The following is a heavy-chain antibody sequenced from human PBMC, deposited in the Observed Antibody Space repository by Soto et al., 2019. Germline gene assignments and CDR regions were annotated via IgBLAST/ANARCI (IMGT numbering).Heavy chain of an antibody. D-gene: IGHD3-9*01. CDR3: ARRYYDILTGYYNGWFYP. Sequence: SETLSLTCAFYGGSFSGYYWSWIRQPPGKGLEWIGEINHSGSTNDNPSLKSRVTISVDTSKNQFSLKLSSVTAADTAVYYCARRYYDILTGYYNGWFYPWGRGSLVTVSS. V-gene: IGHV4-34*01. CDR1: GGSFSGYY. CDR2: INHSGST. J-gene: IGHJ5*02.